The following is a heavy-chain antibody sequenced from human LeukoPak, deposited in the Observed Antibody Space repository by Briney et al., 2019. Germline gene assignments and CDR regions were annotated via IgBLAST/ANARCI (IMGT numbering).Heavy chain of an antibody. CDR2: ISAYNGNT. J-gene: IGHJ3*02. Sequence: ASVKVSCKASGYTFTSYGISWVRQAPGQGLEWMGWISAYNGNTDYTQKLRGRVTLTTDTSTSTAYMELRSLRSDDTAVYYCARFPRRITMIVVAYAFDIWGQGTMVTVSS. V-gene: IGHV1-18*01. CDR1: GYTFTSYG. CDR3: ARFPRRITMIVVAYAFDI. D-gene: IGHD3-22*01.